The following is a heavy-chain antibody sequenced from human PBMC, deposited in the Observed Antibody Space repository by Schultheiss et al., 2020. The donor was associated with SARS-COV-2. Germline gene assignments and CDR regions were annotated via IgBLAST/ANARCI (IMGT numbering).Heavy chain of an antibody. V-gene: IGHV1-2*02. CDR2: INPNSGGT. Sequence: ASVKVSCKASGYTFTGYYMHWVRQAPGQGLEWMGWINPNSGGTNYAQKLQGRVTMTTDTSTSTAYMELRSLRSDDTAVYYCARSSGWLDWFDPWGQGTLVTVSS. D-gene: IGHD6-19*01. J-gene: IGHJ5*02. CDR3: ARSSGWLDWFDP. CDR1: GYTFTGYY.